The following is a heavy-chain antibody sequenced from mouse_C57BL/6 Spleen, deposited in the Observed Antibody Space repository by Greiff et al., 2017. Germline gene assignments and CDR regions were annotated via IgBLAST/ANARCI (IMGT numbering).Heavy chain of an antibody. J-gene: IGHJ4*01. CDR1: GYTFTSYT. CDR2: INPSSGYT. V-gene: IGHV1-4*01. Sequence: QVQLQQSGAELARPGASVKMSCKASGYTFTSYTMHWVKQRPGQGLEWIGYINPSSGYTKYNQKFKDKATLTADKSSSTAYMQLSSLSSEDSAVYYCASGRWLLDYYDMDDWGKGTSVTVSS. D-gene: IGHD2-3*01. CDR3: ASGRWLLDYYDMDD.